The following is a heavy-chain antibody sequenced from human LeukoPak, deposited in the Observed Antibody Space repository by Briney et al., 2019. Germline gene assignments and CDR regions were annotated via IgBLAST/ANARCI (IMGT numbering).Heavy chain of an antibody. J-gene: IGHJ6*03. D-gene: IGHD3-22*01. V-gene: IGHV4-59*01. CDR1: GGSLSSYY. CDR2: IYYSGST. Sequence: SETLSLTCTVSGGSLSSYYWSWVRQPPGKGLEWMGYIYYSGSTNYNPSLKSRVTISVDTSKNQFSLKLSSVTAADTAVYYCARELAVDNYYYYMDVWGKGTTVTVSS. CDR3: ARELAVDNYYYYMDV.